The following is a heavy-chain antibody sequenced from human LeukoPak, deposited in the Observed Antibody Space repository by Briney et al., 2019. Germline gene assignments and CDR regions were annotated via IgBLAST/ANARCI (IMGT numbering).Heavy chain of an antibody. J-gene: IGHJ6*02. D-gene: IGHD4-17*01. CDR2: IIPILGIA. V-gene: IGHV1-69*04. CDR1: GGISISYA. CDR3: ARDRDPTTVTTYYYYYYGMDV. Sequence: ASVKVSCKASGGISISYAISWVRQAPGQGLEWMGRIIPILGIANYVQKFQGRVTITADKSTSTAYMELRSLRSDDTAVYYCARDRDPTTVTTYYYYYYGMDVWGQGTTVTVSS.